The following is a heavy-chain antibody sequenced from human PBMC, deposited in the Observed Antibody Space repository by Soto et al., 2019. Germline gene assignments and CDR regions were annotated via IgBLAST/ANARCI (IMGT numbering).Heavy chain of an antibody. V-gene: IGHV5-10-1*01. CDR2: IDPSDSYT. J-gene: IGHJ6*02. D-gene: IGHD6-19*01. Sequence: PGESLKISCKGSVYSFTSYWISWVRQMPGKGLEWMGRIDPSDSYTNYSPSFQGHVTISADKSISTAYLQWSSLKASDTAMYYCARHRGIAMAASGGNYYYYGMDVWGQGTTVTVSS. CDR3: ARHRGIAMAASGGNYYYYGMDV. CDR1: VYSFTSYW.